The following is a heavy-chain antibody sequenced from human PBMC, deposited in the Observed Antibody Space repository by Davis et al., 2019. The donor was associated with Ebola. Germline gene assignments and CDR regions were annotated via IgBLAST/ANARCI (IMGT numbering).Heavy chain of an antibody. J-gene: IGHJ5*02. D-gene: IGHD2/OR15-2a*01. V-gene: IGHV1-8*01. CDR1: GYTFTSYG. CDR2: MNPNSGNT. Sequence: AASVKVSCKASGYTFTSYGINWVRQATGQGLEWMGWMNPNSGNTGYAQKFQGRVTMTRNTSISTAYMELSSLRSEDTAVYYCARGRGTTHKENWFDPWGQGTLVTVSS. CDR3: ARGRGTTHKENWFDP.